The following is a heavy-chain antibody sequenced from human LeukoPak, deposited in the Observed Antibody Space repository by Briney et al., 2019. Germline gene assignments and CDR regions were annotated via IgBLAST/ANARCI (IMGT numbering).Heavy chain of an antibody. V-gene: IGHV4-34*01. CDR3: ARRRTGRAYCSSTSCYKLSAFDI. J-gene: IGHJ3*02. CDR1: GGSFSGYY. CDR2: INHSGST. D-gene: IGHD2-2*02. Sequence: KPSETLSLTCAVYGGSFSGYYWSWIRQPPGKGLEWIGEINHSGSTNYNPSLKSRVTISVDTSKNQFSLKLSSVTAADTAVYYCARRRTGRAYCSSTSCYKLSAFDIRGQGTMVTVSS.